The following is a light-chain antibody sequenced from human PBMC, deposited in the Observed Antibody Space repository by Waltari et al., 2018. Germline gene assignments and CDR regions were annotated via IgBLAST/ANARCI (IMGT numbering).Light chain of an antibody. J-gene: IGKJ3*01. Sequence: DIQMTQSPSTLSASVGDRVTITCRASQSIGSWLAWYQQKPGKAPKLLIYEATSLESGVPSRFSASESGTEFTLTISSLQPDDFATYYCQRYNSYPITFGPGTKVDI. CDR1: QSIGSW. CDR2: EAT. CDR3: QRYNSYPIT. V-gene: IGKV1-5*03.